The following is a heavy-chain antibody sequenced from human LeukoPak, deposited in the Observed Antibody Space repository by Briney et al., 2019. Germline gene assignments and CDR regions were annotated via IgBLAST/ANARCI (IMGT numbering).Heavy chain of an antibody. D-gene: IGHD3-10*01. Sequence: SETLSLTCTVSGGSISGYYWSWIRQPPGKGLEWIGYIYYSGSINYNPSLKRRVTISVDTSKNQFSLKLTSVTAADTAVYYCARHLYGSGSYDYWGQGTLVTVSS. CDR2: IYYSGSI. CDR3: ARHLYGSGSYDY. V-gene: IGHV4-59*08. CDR1: GGSISGYY. J-gene: IGHJ4*02.